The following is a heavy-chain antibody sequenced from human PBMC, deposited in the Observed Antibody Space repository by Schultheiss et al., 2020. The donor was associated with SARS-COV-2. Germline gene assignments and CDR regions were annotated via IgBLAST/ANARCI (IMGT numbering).Heavy chain of an antibody. CDR3: AKGSGGRYCSSTSCYAV. CDR2: ISGSGGST. J-gene: IGHJ6*04. Sequence: GGSLRLSCAASGFTFSSYGMHWVRQAPGKGLEWVSAISGSGGSTYYADSVKGRFTISRDNSKNTLYLQMNSLRAEDTAVYYCAKGSGGRYCSSTSCYAVWGKGTTVTVSS. V-gene: IGHV3-23*01. D-gene: IGHD2-2*01. CDR1: GFTFSSYG.